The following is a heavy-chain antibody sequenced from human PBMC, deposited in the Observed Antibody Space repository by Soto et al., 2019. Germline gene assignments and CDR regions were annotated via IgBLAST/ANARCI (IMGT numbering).Heavy chain of an antibody. CDR3: ARGRDSGYDTVFDY. CDR2: IIPILGIA. V-gene: IGHV1-69*02. J-gene: IGHJ4*02. D-gene: IGHD5-12*01. Sequence: GASVKVSCKACGCTFSSYTISWVRQAPGQGLEWMGRIIPILGIANYAQKFQGRVTITADKSTSTAYMELSSLRSEDTAVYYCARGRDSGYDTVFDYWGQGTLVTVSS. CDR1: GCTFSSYT.